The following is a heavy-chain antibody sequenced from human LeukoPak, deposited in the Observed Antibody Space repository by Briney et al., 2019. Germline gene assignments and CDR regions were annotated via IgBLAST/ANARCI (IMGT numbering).Heavy chain of an antibody. CDR1: GFTFSNYW. Sequence: GVSLRLSCAASGFTFSNYWMSWVRQAPGKGLEWVANIKQDGSEKYYVDSVKGRFTFSRDNAKNSLFLQMNSLRAEDTAVYYCTSLGNYGSGSFSFNYWGQGTLVTVSS. V-gene: IGHV3-7*05. J-gene: IGHJ4*02. CDR3: TSLGNYGSGSFSFNY. D-gene: IGHD3-10*01. CDR2: IKQDGSEK.